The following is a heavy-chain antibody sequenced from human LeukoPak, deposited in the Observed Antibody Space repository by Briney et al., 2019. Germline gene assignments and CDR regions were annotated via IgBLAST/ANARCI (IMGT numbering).Heavy chain of an antibody. J-gene: IGHJ6*02. CDR1: GFTFDDYA. V-gene: IGHV3-9*01. CDR2: ISWNSGSI. CDR3: AKDLYDSSGLDV. Sequence: GGSLRLSCAASGFTFDDYAMHWVRQAPGKGLEWVSGISWNSGSIGYADSVKGRFTISRDNAKNSLYLQMNSLRAEDTALYYCAKDLYDSSGLDVWGQGTTVTVSS. D-gene: IGHD3-22*01.